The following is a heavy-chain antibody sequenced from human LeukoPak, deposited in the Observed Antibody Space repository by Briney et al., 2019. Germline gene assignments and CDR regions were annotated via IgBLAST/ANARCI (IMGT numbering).Heavy chain of an antibody. V-gene: IGHV4-30-2*01. CDR2: IYHSGST. J-gene: IGHJ5*02. CDR3: ARGGGPFDP. D-gene: IGHD6-25*01. Sequence: SETLSLTCAVSGGSISSGGYSWSWIRQPPGKGLEWIGYIYHSGSTYYSPSLKSRVTISIDTSRNQFSLKLTSVTATDTAVYYCARGGGPFDPWGQGTLVTVSS. CDR1: GGSISSGGYS.